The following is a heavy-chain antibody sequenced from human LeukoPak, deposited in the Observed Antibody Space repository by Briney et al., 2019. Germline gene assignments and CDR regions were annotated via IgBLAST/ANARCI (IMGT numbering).Heavy chain of an antibody. V-gene: IGHV4-4*07. CDR2: ISTSGST. CDR3: ARVRYSDSSVLTRKRSYYFDY. CDR1: GGSISNY. J-gene: IGHJ4*02. Sequence: SETLSLTCTVSGGSISNYWSWIRQPAGKGLESIGHISTSGSTNYNPYLKSRVTMSVDTSKKQFSLKLSSVTAADTAMYYCARVRYSDSSVLTRKRSYYFDYWGQGTLVTVSS. D-gene: IGHD3-22*01.